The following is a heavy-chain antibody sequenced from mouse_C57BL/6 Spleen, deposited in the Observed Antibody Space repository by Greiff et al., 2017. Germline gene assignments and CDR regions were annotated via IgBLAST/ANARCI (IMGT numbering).Heavy chain of an antibody. J-gene: IGHJ2*01. CDR3: ARVYYDYDEGYYFDY. V-gene: IGHV5-16*01. CDR1: GFTFSDYY. D-gene: IGHD2-4*01. CDR2: INYDGSST. Sequence: EVQLVESEGGLVQPGSSMKLSCTASGFTFSDYYMAWVRQVPEKGLEWVANINYDGSSTYYLDSLKSRFIISRDNAKNILYLQMSSLKSEDTATYYCARVYYDYDEGYYFDYWGQGTTLTVSS.